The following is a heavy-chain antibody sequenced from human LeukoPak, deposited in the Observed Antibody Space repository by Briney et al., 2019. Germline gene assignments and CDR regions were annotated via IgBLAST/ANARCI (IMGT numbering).Heavy chain of an antibody. CDR2: IDPSDSYT. J-gene: IGHJ4*02. V-gene: IGHV5-10-1*01. Sequence: GESLKISFKGSGYSFPSYWITWVRQMPGKGLEWMGRIDPSDSYTNYSPSFQGHVTISADKSISTAYLQWSSLKASDTAMYYCASARGSSYGSLGDWGQGTLVTVSS. CDR1: GYSFPSYW. D-gene: IGHD5-18*01. CDR3: ASARGSSYGSLGD.